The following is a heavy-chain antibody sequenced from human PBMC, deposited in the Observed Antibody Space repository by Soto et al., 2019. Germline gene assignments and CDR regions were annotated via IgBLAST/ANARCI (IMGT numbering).Heavy chain of an antibody. CDR3: ARDPGTMTVEQ. Sequence: ASVKVSCKASGYTFTSYAMHWVRQAPGQRLEWMGWINAGNGSTKYSQKFQGRVTITRDTSASTAYMELSSLRSEDTAVYYCARDPGTMTVEQWGQGTLVTVSS. V-gene: IGHV1-3*01. CDR1: GYTFTSYA. J-gene: IGHJ4*02. D-gene: IGHD3-22*01. CDR2: INAGNGST.